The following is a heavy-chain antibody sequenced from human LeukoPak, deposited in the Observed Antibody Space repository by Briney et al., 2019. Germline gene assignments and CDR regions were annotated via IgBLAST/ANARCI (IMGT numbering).Heavy chain of an antibody. V-gene: IGHV3-7*01. Sequence: GGSLRLSCAASGFTFTTYWMSWVRQAPGKGLEWVADINQDRSEKYYVDSVKGRFTISRDNAKISLYLLMNSLRAEDTAVYYCARNLPHDYWGQGTLVTVSS. J-gene: IGHJ4*02. CDR2: INQDRSEK. CDR1: GFTFTTYW. CDR3: ARNLPHDY.